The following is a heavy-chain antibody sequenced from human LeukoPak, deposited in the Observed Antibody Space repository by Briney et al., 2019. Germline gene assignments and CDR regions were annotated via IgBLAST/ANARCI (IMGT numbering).Heavy chain of an antibody. J-gene: IGHJ6*03. CDR1: GGTFSSYV. CDR3: AVGVGGYDFYYYYYMDV. Sequence: SVKVSCKASGGTFSSYVISWVRQAPGQGLEWMGGIIPIFGTANYAQKFQGRVTITTDESTSTAYMELSSLRSEDTAVYYCAVGVGGYDFYYYYYMDVWGKGTTVTVSS. D-gene: IGHD5-12*01. V-gene: IGHV1-69*05. CDR2: IIPIFGTA.